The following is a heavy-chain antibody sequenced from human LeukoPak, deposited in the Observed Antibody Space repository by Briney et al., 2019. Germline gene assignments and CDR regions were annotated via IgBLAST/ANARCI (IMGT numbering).Heavy chain of an antibody. CDR2: IYSGGST. CDR3: AGSYVSRSFDY. V-gene: IGHV3-66*01. Sequence: GGSLRLSCAASGFTVSSNYMSWVRQAPGKGLEWVSVIYSGGSTYYADFVKGRFTISRDNSKNTLYLQMNSLRAEDTAVFYCAGSYVSRSFDYWGQGTLVTVSS. D-gene: IGHD3-16*01. J-gene: IGHJ4*02. CDR1: GFTVSSNY.